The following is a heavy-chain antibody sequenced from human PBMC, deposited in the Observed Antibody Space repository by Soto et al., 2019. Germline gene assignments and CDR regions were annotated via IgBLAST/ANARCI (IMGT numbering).Heavy chain of an antibody. CDR1: GGSISSGDYY. Sequence: QVQLQESGPGLVKPSQTLSLTCTVSGGSISSGDYYWSWIRQPPGKGLEWIGYIYYSGSTYYNPSLKSRVTISVDTSKNQFSLKLSSVSAADTAVYYCDRAVSSSSRRGYYGYGMDVWGQGTTVTVSS. D-gene: IGHD6-6*01. CDR3: DRAVSSSSRRGYYGYGMDV. CDR2: IYYSGST. J-gene: IGHJ6*02. V-gene: IGHV4-30-4*01.